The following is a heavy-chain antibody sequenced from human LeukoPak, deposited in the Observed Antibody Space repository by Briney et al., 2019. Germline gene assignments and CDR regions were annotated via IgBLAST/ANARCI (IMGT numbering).Heavy chain of an antibody. D-gene: IGHD1-1*01. CDR2: IYTGGSA. V-gene: IGHV3-66*02. CDR1: GFTVSHYY. CDR3: ARGYGDY. Sequence: QPGGSLRLSCAASGFTVSHYYMSWVRQAPGKGLEWVSLIYTGGSAYYSDSVKGRLTISRDNSKNTLYLQMNSLRAEDTAVYYCARGYGDYWGQGTLVTVSS. J-gene: IGHJ4*02.